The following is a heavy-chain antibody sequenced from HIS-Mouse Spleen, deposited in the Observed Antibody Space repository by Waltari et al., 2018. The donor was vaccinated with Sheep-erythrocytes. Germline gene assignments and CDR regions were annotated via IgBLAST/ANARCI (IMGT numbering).Heavy chain of an antibody. V-gene: IGHV3-30*18. D-gene: IGHD6-13*01. CDR1: GFTFSSYG. CDR2: ISYDGSNK. Sequence: QVQLVESGGGVVQPGRSLSLSCAVSGFTFSSYGLHWVRQAPGKGLEWVAVISYDGSNKYYADSVKGRFTISRDNSKNTLYLQMNSLRAEDTAVYYCAKDRASLISSSLDYWGQGTLVTVSS. CDR3: AKDRASLISSSLDY. J-gene: IGHJ4*02.